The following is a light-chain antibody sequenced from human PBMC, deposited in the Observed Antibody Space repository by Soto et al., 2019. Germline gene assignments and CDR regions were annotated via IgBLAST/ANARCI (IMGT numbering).Light chain of an antibody. Sequence: DIPMSKSPSTVSASVGDRVTIPCRASQTISSWLAWYQQKPGKAPKLLIYKASSLESGVPSRFSGSGSGTEFTLTISSLQPDDFATYYCQQYNSYSTFGQGTRLEIK. CDR3: QQYNSYST. CDR1: QTISSW. V-gene: IGKV1-5*03. CDR2: KAS. J-gene: IGKJ5*01.